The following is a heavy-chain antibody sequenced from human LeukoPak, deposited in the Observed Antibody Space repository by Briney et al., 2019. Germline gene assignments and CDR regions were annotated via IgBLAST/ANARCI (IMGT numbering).Heavy chain of an antibody. CDR2: FDPEDGET. Sequence: GASVKVSCKVSGYTHTELSMHWVRQAPGKGLEWMGGFDPEDGETIYAQKFQGRVTMTEDTSTDTDYMELSSLRSEDTAVCYCATSPRYSSGWYSTWFDPWGRGTLVTVSS. J-gene: IGHJ5*02. CDR1: GYTHTELS. CDR3: ATSPRYSSGWYSTWFDP. V-gene: IGHV1-24*01. D-gene: IGHD6-19*01.